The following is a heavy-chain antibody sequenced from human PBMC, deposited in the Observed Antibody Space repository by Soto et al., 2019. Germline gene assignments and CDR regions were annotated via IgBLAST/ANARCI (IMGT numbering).Heavy chain of an antibody. V-gene: IGHV4-34*01. Sequence: SETLSLTCAVHGGSFRGYHWTWIRQPPGKGLEWIGEINNSGSTNDNPSLKSRVTISRNTSKNQFSLSLSAVTAADTAIYYCARGGYTSGWFRFWGQGILVSVSS. D-gene: IGHD6-19*01. J-gene: IGHJ4*02. CDR1: GGSFRGYH. CDR3: ARGGYTSGWFRF. CDR2: INNSGST.